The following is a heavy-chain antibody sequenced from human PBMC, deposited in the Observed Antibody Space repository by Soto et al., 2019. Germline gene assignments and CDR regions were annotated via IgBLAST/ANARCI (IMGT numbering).Heavy chain of an antibody. D-gene: IGHD6-6*01. V-gene: IGHV4-30-4*01. CDR3: ARERPDGARLDP. Sequence: QVQLQESGPGLVKPSQTLSLTCTVSGGSISSGDYYWSWIRQPPGKGLEGIGYIYHSGSTYYNPSLKSRVTISVTTSKNQFSLKLSSVTAADTAVYYCARERPDGARLDPWGQGTLVTVSS. J-gene: IGHJ5*02. CDR1: GGSISSGDYY. CDR2: IYHSGST.